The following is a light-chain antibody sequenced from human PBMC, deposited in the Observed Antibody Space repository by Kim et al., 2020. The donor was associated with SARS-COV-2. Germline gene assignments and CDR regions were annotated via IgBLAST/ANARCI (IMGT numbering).Light chain of an antibody. Sequence: QSALTQPPSASGSPGQSVTISCTGTSSDIGDYDYVSWYQQHPGKAPKLIIYAVTKRPSGVTDRFSGSKSGNTASLTVSGLQAEDEADYYCTSYAGTLVFGGGTKLTVL. V-gene: IGLV2-8*01. J-gene: IGLJ2*01. CDR2: AVT. CDR3: TSYAGTLV. CDR1: SSDIGDYDY.